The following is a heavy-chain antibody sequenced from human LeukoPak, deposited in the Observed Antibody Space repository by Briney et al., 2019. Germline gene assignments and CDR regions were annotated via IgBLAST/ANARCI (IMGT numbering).Heavy chain of an antibody. V-gene: IGHV5-51*01. J-gene: IGHJ4*02. CDR1: GYSFISYW. D-gene: IGHD2-21*02. CDR3: ARHTYCGGDCYSGNYFDY. Sequence: GESLNISCKGSGYSFISYWIGWVRQMPGKGLEWMGIIYTGDSDTRYSPSFQGQVTISADKSISTAYLQWSSLKASDTAMYYCARHTYCGGDCYSGNYFDYWGQGTLVTVSS. CDR2: IYTGDSDT.